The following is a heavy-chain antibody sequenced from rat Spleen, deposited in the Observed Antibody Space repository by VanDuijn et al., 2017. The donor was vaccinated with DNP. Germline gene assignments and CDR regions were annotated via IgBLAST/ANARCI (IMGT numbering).Heavy chain of an antibody. V-gene: IGHV5-22*01. CDR3: ARHVLPLRVWDY. Sequence: EVQLVESGGDLVQPGRSLALSCVASGLTFNNYWMTWVRQAPTKGLEWVAYINYDGGNSYYGDSVKGRFTISRDNAKSTLYLQMNSLRSEDMATYYCARHVLPLRVWDYWGQGVMVTVSS. D-gene: IGHD1-4*01. CDR2: INYDGGNS. CDR1: GLTFNNYW. J-gene: IGHJ2*01.